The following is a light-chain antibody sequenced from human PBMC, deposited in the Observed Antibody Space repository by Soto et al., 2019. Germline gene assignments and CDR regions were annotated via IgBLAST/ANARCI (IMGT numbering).Light chain of an antibody. CDR2: AAS. J-gene: IGKJ5*01. CDR3: QQSYSTLVT. V-gene: IGKV1-39*01. CDR1: QSMSSS. Sequence: DIQMTQSPSALSASVGDGVTITCRASQSMSSSLKWYQQKPGKAPKLLIYAASSLQSGVPSRFSGSGSGRDFTLTITSMQPDDFATYYYQQSYSTLVTCRGGTRLEIK.